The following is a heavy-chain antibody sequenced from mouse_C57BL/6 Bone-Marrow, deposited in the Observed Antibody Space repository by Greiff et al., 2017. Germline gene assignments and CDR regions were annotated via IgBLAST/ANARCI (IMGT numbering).Heavy chain of an antibody. Sequence: QVQLQQPGAELVKPGASVKMSCKASGYTFTSYWITWVKQRPGQGLEWIGDIYPGSGSTNYNEKFKSKATLTVDTSSSTAYMQLSSLTSEDSAVYYCARGLIYYGNYGAYWGQGTLVTVAA. V-gene: IGHV1-55*01. CDR2: IYPGSGST. CDR3: ARGLIYYGNYGAY. J-gene: IGHJ3*01. D-gene: IGHD2-1*01. CDR1: GYTFTSYW.